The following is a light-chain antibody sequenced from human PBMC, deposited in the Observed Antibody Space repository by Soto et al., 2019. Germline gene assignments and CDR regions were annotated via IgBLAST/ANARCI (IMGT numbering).Light chain of an antibody. J-gene: IGLJ3*02. V-gene: IGLV2-11*01. CDR3: CSYAGNSLWV. Sequence: QSALTPPRSVSGSPGQSVTISCTGTSSDVGGYNYVSWYQQHPGKAPKLIIYDVSKWPSGVPDRFSGSKSGNTASLTISGLQAEDEADYYCCSYAGNSLWVFGGGTKVTVL. CDR2: DVS. CDR1: SSDVGGYNY.